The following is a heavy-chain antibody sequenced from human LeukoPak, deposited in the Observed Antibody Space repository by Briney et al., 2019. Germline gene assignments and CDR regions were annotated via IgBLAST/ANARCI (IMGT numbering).Heavy chain of an antibody. Sequence: SETLSLTCTVSGGSVSSGRYYWSWIRQPPGKGLEWIGFIYDSGSTNYNPSLMSRVTISIDTSKTQFSLKLNSVTAADTAVYYCARLNGGYWGQGTLVTVSS. CDR3: ARLNGGY. J-gene: IGHJ4*02. V-gene: IGHV4-61*01. CDR2: IYDSGST. CDR1: GGSVSSGRYY. D-gene: IGHD1-1*01.